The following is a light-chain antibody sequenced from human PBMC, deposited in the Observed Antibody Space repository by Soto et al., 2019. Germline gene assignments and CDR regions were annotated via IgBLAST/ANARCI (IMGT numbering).Light chain of an antibody. Sequence: DIQMTQSPSSLSASVGDRVTITCRASQDIANYLAWYQQKPGKVPQLLIYAAITLQSGVPSRCSGSGSGTDFTLTISSLQPEDVASYYCQKYYNAPRTFGQGTKVE. CDR3: QKYYNAPRT. J-gene: IGKJ1*01. V-gene: IGKV1-27*01. CDR1: QDIANY. CDR2: AAI.